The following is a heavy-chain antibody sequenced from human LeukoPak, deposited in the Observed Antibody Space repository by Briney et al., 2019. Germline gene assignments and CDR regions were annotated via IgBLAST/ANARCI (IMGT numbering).Heavy chain of an antibody. Sequence: GGSLRLSCAASGFTFSSYSMNWVRQAPGKGLEWVSASRGSSVDTYYADSVKGRFTISRDISKNTLYLQMNSLRAEDTAVYYCAKYYNESSGYLYYFDYWGQGTLVTVSS. CDR3: AKYYNESSGYLYYFDY. CDR1: GFTFSSYS. D-gene: IGHD3-22*01. V-gene: IGHV3-23*01. CDR2: SRGSSVDT. J-gene: IGHJ4*02.